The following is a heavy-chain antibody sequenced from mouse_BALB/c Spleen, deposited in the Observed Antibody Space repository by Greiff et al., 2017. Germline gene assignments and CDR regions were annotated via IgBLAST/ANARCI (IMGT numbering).Heavy chain of an antibody. J-gene: IGHJ4*01. CDR2: ISYSGST. CDR3: ARYRGGDYENAMDY. V-gene: IGHV3-8*02. CDR1: GDSITSGY. Sequence: VQLQQSGPSLVKPSQTLSLTCSVTGDSITSGYWNWIRKFPGNKLEYMGYISYSGSTYYNPSLKSRISITRDTSKNQYYLQLNSVTTEDTATYYCARYRGGDYENAMDYWGQGTSVTVSS. D-gene: IGHD2-4*01.